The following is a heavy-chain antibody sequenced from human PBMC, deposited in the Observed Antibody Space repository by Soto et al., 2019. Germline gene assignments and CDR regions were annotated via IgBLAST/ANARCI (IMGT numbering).Heavy chain of an antibody. D-gene: IGHD2-21*01. V-gene: IGHV3-23*01. CDR1: GFTFNIYA. J-gene: IGHJ3*01. CDR2: ISGSGGST. Sequence: GGSLRLSCAASGFTFNIYAMSWVRQVPGKGLQWVSAISGSGGSTYYPASVQGRFSISRDNSNNTLFLQMSGLRADDTAVYYYAKHYCGSGTTCFDAFDFWGQGTMVTVSS. CDR3: AKHYCGSGTTCFDAFDF.